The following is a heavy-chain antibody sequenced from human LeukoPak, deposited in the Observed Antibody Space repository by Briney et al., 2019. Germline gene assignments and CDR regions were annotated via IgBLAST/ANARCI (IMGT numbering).Heavy chain of an antibody. V-gene: IGHV3-23*01. D-gene: IGHD2-2*01. CDR3: VGPPCLRGGYCSTNS. CDR2: ISGSGENT. CDR1: GFTFSSYA. Sequence: GGSLTLSCAASGFTFSSYAMSWVRQAPGKGLEWVSAISGSGENTNYADSVKGRFTMSRDNSRNMLYLQMNSLTAEDTAVYYCVGPPCLRGGYCSTNSWGQGTLVTVDS. J-gene: IGHJ4*02.